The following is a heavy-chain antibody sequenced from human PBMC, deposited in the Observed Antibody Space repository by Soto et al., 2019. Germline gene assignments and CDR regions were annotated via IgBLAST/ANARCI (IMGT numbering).Heavy chain of an antibody. J-gene: IGHJ6*02. Sequence: EVPLVESGGGLVQPGGSLRLSFAASGFTFSSYWMSWVRQAPVKGLEWVGNIKQDGSEQNYVDFVKGRFTISRDNANNSLYLQMNSLRAEDTAVYYCARIASTGRGWDVWGQGTTVVVSS. CDR1: GFTFSSYW. CDR3: ARIASTGRGWDV. V-gene: IGHV3-7*01. CDR2: IKQDGSEQ. D-gene: IGHD6-13*01.